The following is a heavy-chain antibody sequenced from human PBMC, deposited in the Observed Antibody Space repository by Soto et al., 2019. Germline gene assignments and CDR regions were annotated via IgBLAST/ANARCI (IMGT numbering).Heavy chain of an antibody. V-gene: IGHV3-30*18. CDR3: AKDRKRSLDY. D-gene: IGHD2-15*01. CDR2: ISYDGSNK. J-gene: IGHJ4*02. Sequence: GGSLRLSCAASGFTFSSYGMHWVRQAPGKGLEWVAVISYDGSNKYYADSVKGRFTISRDNSKNTLYLQMNSLRAEDTAVYYCAKDRKRSLDYWGQGTLVTVSS. CDR1: GFTFSSYG.